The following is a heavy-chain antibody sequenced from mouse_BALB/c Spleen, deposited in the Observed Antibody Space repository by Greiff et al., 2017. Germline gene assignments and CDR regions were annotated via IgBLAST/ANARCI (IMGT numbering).Heavy chain of an antibody. Sequence: VQLVESGPGLVAPSQSLSITCTVSGFSLTSYGVHWVRQPPGKGLEWLGVIWAGGSTNYNSALMSRLSISKDNSKSQVFLKMNSLQTDDTAMYYCARDRAISDYYGSSYNAMDYWGQGTSVTVSS. J-gene: IGHJ4*01. D-gene: IGHD1-1*01. CDR1: GFSLTSYG. CDR3: ARDRAISDYYGSSYNAMDY. V-gene: IGHV2-9*02. CDR2: IWAGGST.